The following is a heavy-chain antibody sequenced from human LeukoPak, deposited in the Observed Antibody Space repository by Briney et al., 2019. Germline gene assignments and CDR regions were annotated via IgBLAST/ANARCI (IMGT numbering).Heavy chain of an antibody. CDR3: ARGAASTYYDFWSGSKPQYFDY. J-gene: IGHJ4*02. CDR2: ISYDGSNK. D-gene: IGHD3-3*01. Sequence: PGGSLRLSCAASGFTFSSYAMHWVRQAPGKGLEWVAVISYDGSNKYYADSVKGRFTISRDNSKNTLYLQMGSLRAEDMAVYYCARGAASTYYDFWSGSKPQYFDYWGQGTLVTVSS. V-gene: IGHV3-30*14. CDR1: GFTFSSYA.